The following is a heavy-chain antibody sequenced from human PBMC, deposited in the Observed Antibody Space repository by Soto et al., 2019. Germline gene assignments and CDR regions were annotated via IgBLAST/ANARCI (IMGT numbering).Heavy chain of an antibody. V-gene: IGHV1-2*02. J-gene: IGHJ4*02. CDR3: ARGKYYYDSSGHIDY. D-gene: IGHD3-22*01. Sequence: GASVKVSCKASGYTFTGYYMHWVRQAPGQGLEWMGWINPNSGGTNYAQKFQGSVTMTRDTSISTAYMELSRLRSDDTDVYYCARGKYYYDSSGHIDYWGQGTLVTVSS. CDR1: GYTFTGYY. CDR2: INPNSGGT.